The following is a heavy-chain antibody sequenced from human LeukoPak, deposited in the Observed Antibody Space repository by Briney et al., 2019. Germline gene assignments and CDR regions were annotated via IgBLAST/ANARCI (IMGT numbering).Heavy chain of an antibody. CDR2: IWYDGSNK. J-gene: IGHJ4*02. Sequence: PGGSLRLSCAASGFTFSTYNMNWVRQAPGKGLEWVAVIWYDGSNKFYADSVKGRFTISRDNSKNTLYLQMNSLRAEDTAVYYCARDRAAADLDYWGQGTLVTVSS. CDR1: GFTFSTYN. CDR3: ARDRAAADLDY. V-gene: IGHV3-33*08. D-gene: IGHD6-13*01.